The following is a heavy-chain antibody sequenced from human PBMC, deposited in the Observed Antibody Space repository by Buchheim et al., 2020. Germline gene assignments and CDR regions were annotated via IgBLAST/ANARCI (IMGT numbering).Heavy chain of an antibody. J-gene: IGHJ5*02. CDR2: ISSSSSTI. D-gene: IGHD3-22*01. CDR3: ARAGYYDSSGYNNWFDP. CDR1: GFTFSSYS. V-gene: IGHV3-48*01. Sequence: EVQLVESGGGLVQPGGSLRLSCAASGFTFSSYSMNWVRQAPGKGLEWVSYISSSSSTIYYADSVKGRFTISRDNAKNSLYLQMNSLRAEDTAVYYCARAGYYDSSGYNNWFDPWGQGTL.